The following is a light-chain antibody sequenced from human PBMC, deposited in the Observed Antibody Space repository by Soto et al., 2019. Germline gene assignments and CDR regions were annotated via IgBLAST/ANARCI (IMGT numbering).Light chain of an antibody. CDR1: QSVSSSY. CDR2: GAS. Sequence: EIVLTQSPGTLSLSPGERATLSCRASQSVSSSYLAWYQQKPGQAPRLLISGASTRASDIPARFSGYGSGTDFTLTTTSPQSEDFAVYYCQQYNWPCTFGGGTKVDIK. J-gene: IGKJ4*01. V-gene: IGKV3-20*01. CDR3: QQYNWPCT.